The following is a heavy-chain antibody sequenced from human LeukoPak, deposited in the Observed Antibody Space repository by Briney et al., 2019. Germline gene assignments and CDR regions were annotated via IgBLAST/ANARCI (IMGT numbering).Heavy chain of an antibody. J-gene: IGHJ5*02. Sequence: ASVKVSCKASGGTFSSYAISWVRQAPGQGLEWMGWMNPNSGNTGYAQKFQGRVTMTRNTSISTAYMELSSLRSEDTAVYYCARALRDNWFDPWGQGTLVTVSS. CDR2: MNPNSGNT. CDR1: GGTFSSYA. V-gene: IGHV1-8*02. CDR3: ARALRDNWFDP.